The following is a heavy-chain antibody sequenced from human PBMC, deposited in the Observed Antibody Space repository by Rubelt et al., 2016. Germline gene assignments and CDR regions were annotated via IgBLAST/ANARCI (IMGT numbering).Heavy chain of an antibody. J-gene: IGHJ6*02. Sequence: QVQLVESGGDVVQPGGSLRLSCTVSGFNLSYYAMHWVRQAPGQGLEWVAVISNDGTETFYADSGKGRFTSARDKAKNTGYLQMDSLRVEDTTVFYCARGSGSNRWLHHYFGMDVWGQGTTVTVSS. D-gene: IGHD3-16*02. CDR2: ISNDGTET. CDR3: ARGSGSNRWLHHYFGMDV. CDR1: GFNLSYYA. V-gene: IGHV3-30*04.